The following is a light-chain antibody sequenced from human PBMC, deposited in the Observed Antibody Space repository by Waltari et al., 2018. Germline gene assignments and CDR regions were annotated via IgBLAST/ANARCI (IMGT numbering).Light chain of an antibody. CDR1: SSNIGSNT. Sequence: QSVLTQPPSASGTPGQRVSIFCSGSSSNIGSNTVNWYQQLPGPAPKLLISNDNQRPSGVPDRFSGSKSGTSASLAISGRQSEDEADYYCAAWDGSLSAMVFGGGTELTVL. CDR2: NDN. V-gene: IGLV1-44*01. CDR3: AAWDGSLSAMV. J-gene: IGLJ2*01.